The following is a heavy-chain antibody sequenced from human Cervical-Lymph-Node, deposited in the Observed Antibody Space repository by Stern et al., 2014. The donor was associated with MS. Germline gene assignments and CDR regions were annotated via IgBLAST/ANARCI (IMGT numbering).Heavy chain of an antibody. CDR1: GNSLSELS. Sequence: VQLVQSGAEVKKPGASVKVSCKVSGNSLSELSVYWVRQAPGEGLEWMGGFDREDGKRIYAQKFQGRVTVTEDIFRNTAYMELSSLRSEDTAVYYCVRAVTFYGMDVWGQGTMVTVSS. V-gene: IGHV1-24*01. J-gene: IGHJ6*02. D-gene: IGHD4-23*01. CDR3: VRAVTFYGMDV. CDR2: FDREDGKR.